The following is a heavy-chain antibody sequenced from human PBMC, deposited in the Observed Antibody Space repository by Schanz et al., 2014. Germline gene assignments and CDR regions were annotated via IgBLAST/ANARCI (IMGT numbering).Heavy chain of an antibody. J-gene: IGHJ4*02. V-gene: IGHV3-23*01. D-gene: IGHD6-13*01. Sequence: EVQLLESGGGLVQPGGSLKLSCAASGLIFSNYVMSWVRQAPGKGLEWVSAISGSGGSTYYADSVKGRFTISRDNSKNTLYLQMNSLRVEDTAVYFCVSQTGSPNYWGQGTLVTVSS. CDR2: ISGSGGST. CDR1: GLIFSNYV. CDR3: VSQTGSPNY.